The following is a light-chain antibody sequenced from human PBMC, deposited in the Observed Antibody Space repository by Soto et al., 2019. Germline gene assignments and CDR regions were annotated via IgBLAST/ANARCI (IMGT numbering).Light chain of an antibody. CDR2: GNS. V-gene: IGLV1-40*01. Sequence: QSVLTQPPSVSGAPGQRVTISCTGSSSNIGAGYDVHWYQQLPGTAPKLLIYGNSNRPSGVPDRFSGSKSGTSASLAITGXXXXXXXDYYCQSYDSSLSRVFGGGTKLT. CDR1: SSNIGAGYD. CDR3: QSYDSSLSRV. J-gene: IGLJ2*01.